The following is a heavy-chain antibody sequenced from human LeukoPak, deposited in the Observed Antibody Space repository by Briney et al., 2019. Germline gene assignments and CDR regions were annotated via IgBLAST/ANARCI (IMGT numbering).Heavy chain of an antibody. V-gene: IGHV3-48*01. CDR2: ISSSSSTI. CDR1: GFTFSSYS. D-gene: IGHD6-19*01. Sequence: PGGSLRLSCAASGFTFSSYSMNWVRQAPGKGLEWVSYISSSSSTIYYADSVKGRFTISRDNAKSSLYLQMNSLRVEDTALYYCAKDPHIAVSGLPAYYFDYWGQGTLVTVSS. J-gene: IGHJ4*02. CDR3: AKDPHIAVSGLPAYYFDY.